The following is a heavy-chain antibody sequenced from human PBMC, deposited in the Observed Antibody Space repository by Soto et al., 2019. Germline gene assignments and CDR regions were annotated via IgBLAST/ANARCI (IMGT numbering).Heavy chain of an antibody. Sequence: EVQLVESGGGLVQPGGSLRLSCAASGFTFSDQYMDWVRQAPGKGLEWVGRSRNKANSYSTEYAASVKGRFTISRDDSKNALLLQMNNLNFEETAVYYCTLGSQPKWHYFYGVEVWGQGTTVTVSS. J-gene: IGHJ6*02. CDR1: GFTFSDQY. CDR3: TLGSQPKWHYFYGVEV. CDR2: SRNKANSYST. D-gene: IGHD5-12*01. V-gene: IGHV3-72*01.